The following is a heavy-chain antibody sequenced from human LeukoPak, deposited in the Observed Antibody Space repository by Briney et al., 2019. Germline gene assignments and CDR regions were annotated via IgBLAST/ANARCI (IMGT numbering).Heavy chain of an antibody. V-gene: IGHV1-18*04. Sequence: ASVKVSCKASGYTFTSYYMHWVRQAPGQGLEWMGWISAYNGNTNYAQKLQGRVTMTTDTSTSTAYMELRSLRSDDTAVYYCAMLSYYYGSGSSIRYYYYMDVWGKGTTVTVSS. CDR2: ISAYNGNT. CDR1: GYTFTSYY. J-gene: IGHJ6*03. D-gene: IGHD3-10*01. CDR3: AMLSYYYGSGSSIRYYYYMDV.